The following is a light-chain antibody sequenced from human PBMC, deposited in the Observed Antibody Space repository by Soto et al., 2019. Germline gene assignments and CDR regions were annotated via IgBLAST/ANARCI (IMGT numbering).Light chain of an antibody. CDR1: QSGSSH. CDR3: QQYNNWPIT. CDR2: GAS. V-gene: IGKV3-15*01. Sequence: ERGMTQSPATLSVSPGEGATLSCRASQSGSSHLAWYQQKPGQPPRLLIYGASTRATGIPARFSGSGSGTEFTLTISSLQSEDFAVYYCQQYNNWPITFGQGTRLE. J-gene: IGKJ5*01.